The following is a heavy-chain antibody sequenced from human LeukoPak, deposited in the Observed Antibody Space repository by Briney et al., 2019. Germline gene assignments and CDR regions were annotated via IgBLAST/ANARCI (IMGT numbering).Heavy chain of an antibody. D-gene: IGHD3-16*01. CDR1: GFTFSNYG. J-gene: IGHJ4*02. CDR2: ISGSGALT. V-gene: IGHV3-23*01. CDR3: AGKIGDYFDY. Sequence: PGGSLRLSCAASGFTFSNYGMHWVRQAPGKGLEWVSSISGSGALTFYADSVKGRFTISRDNSKNTLYLQMNSLRAEDTAVYYCAGKIGDYFDYWGLGTLVTVSS.